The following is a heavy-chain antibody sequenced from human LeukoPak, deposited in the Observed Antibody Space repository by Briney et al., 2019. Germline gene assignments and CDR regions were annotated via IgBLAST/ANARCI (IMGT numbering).Heavy chain of an antibody. D-gene: IGHD3-16*01. CDR2: INPNSGGT. CDR1: GYTFTGYY. V-gene: IGHV1-2*02. CDR3: ASRARGESNWFDP. J-gene: IGHJ5*02. Sequence: ASVKVSCKASGYTFTGYYMHWVRQAPGQGLEWMGWINPNSGGTNYAQKFQGRVTMTRDTSVSTAYMELSRLRSDDTAVYYCASRARGESNWFDPWGQGTLVTVSS.